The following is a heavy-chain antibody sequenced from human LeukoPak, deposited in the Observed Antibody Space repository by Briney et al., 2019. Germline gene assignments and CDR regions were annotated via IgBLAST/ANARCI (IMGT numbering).Heavy chain of an antibody. J-gene: IGHJ4*02. CDR3: ARAIVVVNFDY. V-gene: IGHV1-2*02. D-gene: IGHD3-22*01. Sequence: ASVKVSCKASGYSFTDYYMHWVRQAPGQGLEWMGWINPNSGGTDYAQKFQGRVTMTRDTSISTAYMELSRLRSDDTAVYYCARAIVVVNFDYWGQGTLVTVSS. CDR2: INPNSGGT. CDR1: GYSFTDYY.